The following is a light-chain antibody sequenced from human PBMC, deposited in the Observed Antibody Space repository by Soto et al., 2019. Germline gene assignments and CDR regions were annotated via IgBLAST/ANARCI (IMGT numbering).Light chain of an antibody. CDR2: DVS. V-gene: IGKV3-11*01. Sequence: DTVLIQSPATLSLSPGERATLSCRASHTVANFLAWYQHKAGQATRLLIYDVSNRATGIPARFSGSGSGTDFTLTISSLEPDDFAVYYCQQRSNWPPTFGGGTNVEIK. J-gene: IGKJ4*01. CDR3: QQRSNWPPT. CDR1: HTVANF.